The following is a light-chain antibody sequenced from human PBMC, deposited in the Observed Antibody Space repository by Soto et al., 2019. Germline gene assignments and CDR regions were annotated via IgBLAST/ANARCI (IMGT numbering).Light chain of an antibody. CDR3: CSFAGSLNFV. CDR1: DNDVGGYNF. J-gene: IGLJ1*01. Sequence: QSALTQPRSVSGSPGQSVTISCSGTDNDVGGYNFVSWYQQHPGKAPKLMVFDVSKRPSGVPGRFSGSKSGTTAFLTISGLQAEDEADYYCCSFAGSLNFVFGTGTKLTVL. CDR2: DVS. V-gene: IGLV2-11*01.